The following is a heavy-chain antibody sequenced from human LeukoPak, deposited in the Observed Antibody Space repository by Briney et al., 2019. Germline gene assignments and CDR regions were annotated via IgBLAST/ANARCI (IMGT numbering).Heavy chain of an antibody. V-gene: IGHV4-59*08. CDR2: IYYSGST. Sequence: SETLSLTCTVSGGSISSYYWSWIRQPPGKGLEWIGYIYYSGSTNYNPSLKSRVTISVDTSKNQFSLKLSSVTAADTAVYYCARHGGYGGRIYFDYWGQGTLVTASS. CDR3: ARHGGYGGRIYFDY. J-gene: IGHJ4*02. D-gene: IGHD1-26*01. CDR1: GGSISSYY.